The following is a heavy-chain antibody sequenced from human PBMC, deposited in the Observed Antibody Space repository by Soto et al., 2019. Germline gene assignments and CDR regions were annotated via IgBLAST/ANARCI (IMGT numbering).Heavy chain of an antibody. V-gene: IGHV5-10-1*01. CDR2: IDPSDSYS. D-gene: IGHD5-18*01. Sequence: GESLKISCKGSEYTFTTYWISRVRQMPGKGLEWMGRIDPSDSYSNYSPSFQGHVTIAADKSISTAYLQWSGLKASDTAMYYYARHAGARHSYENDYFYYCMDVWGQGTTVNVSS. CDR3: ARHAGARHSYENDYFYYCMDV. J-gene: IGHJ6*02. CDR1: EYTFTTYW.